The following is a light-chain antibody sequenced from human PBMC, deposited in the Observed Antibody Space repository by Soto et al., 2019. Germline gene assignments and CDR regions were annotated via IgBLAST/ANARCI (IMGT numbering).Light chain of an antibody. CDR1: SGSIASNY. CDR2: EYN. V-gene: IGLV6-57*04. CDR3: QSYDSSNYV. Sequence: NFMLTQPHSVSESPGKTVTISCTRSSGSIASNYVQWYQQRPGSAPTTVIYEYNQRPSGVPDRFSGSIDSSSNSASLTISGVKTEDEADYYCQSYDSSNYVFGTGTKVTVL. J-gene: IGLJ1*01.